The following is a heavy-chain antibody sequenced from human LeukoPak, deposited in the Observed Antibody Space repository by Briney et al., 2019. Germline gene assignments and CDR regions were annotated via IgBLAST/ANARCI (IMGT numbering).Heavy chain of an antibody. D-gene: IGHD3-22*01. CDR2: IYYGGSN. CDR3: ASYYYYDSRCYYFIGV. V-gene: IGHV4-39*01. CDR1: GDSISGSRYY. Sequence: SGALSVSCAVSGDSISGSRYYWGWVRQHPGEGRESIASIYYGGSNYYSPSLKSRLTISLGTSKNQFSLKLSSVTAADTAVYYCASYYYYDSRCYYFIGVWGQGTLVTVSS. J-gene: IGHJ4*02.